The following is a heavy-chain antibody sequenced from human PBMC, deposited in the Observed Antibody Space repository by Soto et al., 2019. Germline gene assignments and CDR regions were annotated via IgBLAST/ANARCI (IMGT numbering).Heavy chain of an antibody. CDR3: ARRGAEVAATPIDY. D-gene: IGHD3-10*01. V-gene: IGHV3-30*03. CDR1: RFTFSTYG. J-gene: IGHJ4*02. Sequence: SLRLSCVASRFTFSTYGMHWVRQAPGKGLEWVASISYDGATEHYVGSVKGRFSISRDDSKNTLYLQMNSLKPEDTAVYYCARRGAEVAATPIDYWGQGTLVTVSS. CDR2: ISYDGATE.